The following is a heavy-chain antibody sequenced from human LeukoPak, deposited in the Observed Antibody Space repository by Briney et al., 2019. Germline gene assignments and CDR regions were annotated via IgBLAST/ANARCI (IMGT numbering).Heavy chain of an antibody. V-gene: IGHV4-34*01. J-gene: IGHJ4*02. Sequence: SETLSLTCAVYGGYFSGYYWSWIRQPPGKGLEWIGEINHSGSTNYNPPLKSRVTISVDTSKNQFSLKLSSVTAADTAVYYCARGPAYYDSSGYYYFDYWGQGTLVTVSS. CDR3: ARGPAYYDSSGYYYFDY. D-gene: IGHD3-22*01. CDR1: GGYFSGYY. CDR2: INHSGST.